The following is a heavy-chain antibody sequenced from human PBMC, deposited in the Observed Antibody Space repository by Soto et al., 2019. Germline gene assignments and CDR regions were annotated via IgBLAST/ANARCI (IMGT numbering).Heavy chain of an antibody. J-gene: IGHJ5*02. CDR3: ARRGSSSWYPGLGWFDP. Sequence: GESLKISCKGSGYSFTNYWIGWVRQMPGKGLEWMGIIYPGDSDTRYSPSFQGQVTISADKSISTAYLQWSSLKASDTAMYYCARRGSSSWYPGLGWFDPWGQGTLVTGSS. V-gene: IGHV5-51*01. CDR1: GYSFTNYW. CDR2: IYPGDSDT. D-gene: IGHD6-13*01.